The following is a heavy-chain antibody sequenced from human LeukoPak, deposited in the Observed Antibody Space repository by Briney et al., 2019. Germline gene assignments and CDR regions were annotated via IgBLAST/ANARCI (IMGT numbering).Heavy chain of an antibody. J-gene: IGHJ4*02. CDR1: GFTVSINY. CDR3: ARAAKVLRYFDWPREGSLLDY. CDR2: IYSGGDT. V-gene: IGHV3-53*01. Sequence: GGSLRLSCAASGFTVSINYMNWVRQAPGKGLEWVSVIYSGGDTYYADSVKGRFTISRDNSKNTLYLQMNSLRAEDTAVYYCARAAKVLRYFDWPREGSLLDYWGQGTVVTVSS. D-gene: IGHD3-9*01.